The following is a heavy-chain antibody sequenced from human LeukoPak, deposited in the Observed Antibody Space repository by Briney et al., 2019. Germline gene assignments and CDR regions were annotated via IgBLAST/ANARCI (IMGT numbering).Heavy chain of an antibody. J-gene: IGHJ4*02. CDR1: AGSISSYY. D-gene: IGHD3-22*01. V-gene: IGHV4-4*07. CDR3: ARVYDSAGYSLNYFDY. CDR2: VYTSGST. Sequence: SETPSLTCTVSAGSISSYYWSWIRQPAGKGLEWIGRVYTSGSTNYNPSLKSRVTMSVDTSKNQFSLKLSSVTAADSAVYYCARVYDSAGYSLNYFDYWGQGTLVTVSS.